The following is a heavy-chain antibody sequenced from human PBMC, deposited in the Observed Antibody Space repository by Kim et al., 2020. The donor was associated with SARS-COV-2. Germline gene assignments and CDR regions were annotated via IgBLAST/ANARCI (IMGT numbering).Heavy chain of an antibody. V-gene: IGHV1-18*04. D-gene: IGHD6-13*01. CDR2: ISAYNGNT. CDR3: ARRTSSSWYPPHGMDV. Sequence: ASVKVSCKASGYTFTSYGISWVRQAPGQGLEWMGWISAYNGNTNYAQKLQGRVTMTTDTSTSTAYMELRSLRSDDTAVYYCARRTSSSWYPPHGMDVWGQGTTVTVSS. CDR1: GYTFTSYG. J-gene: IGHJ6*02.